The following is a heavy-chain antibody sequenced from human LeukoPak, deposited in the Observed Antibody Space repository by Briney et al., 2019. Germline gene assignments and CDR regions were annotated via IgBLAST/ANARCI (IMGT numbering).Heavy chain of an antibody. Sequence: GRSLRLSCAASGFTFDDYAMHWVRQFPGKGLEWLSGFSWNRDYIVHADSVKGRLTIFRDNAKNSLYLQMNSLRGEDTALYYCAKGGIYRGYYYYYKDVWGKGTTVTISS. D-gene: IGHD6-13*01. J-gene: IGHJ6*03. V-gene: IGHV3-9*01. CDR3: AKGGIYRGYYYYYKDV. CDR1: GFTFDDYA. CDR2: FSWNRDYI.